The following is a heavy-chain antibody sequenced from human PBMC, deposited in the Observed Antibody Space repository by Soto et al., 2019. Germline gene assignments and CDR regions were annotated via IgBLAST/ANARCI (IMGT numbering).Heavy chain of an antibody. V-gene: IGHV3-30*02. D-gene: IGHD3-10*02. J-gene: IGHJ4*02. CDR2: MSYDGSDT. CDR1: GFTFSSYW. CDR3: TIVRVADSALDH. Sequence: GSLRLSCAASGFTFSSYWMSWVRQAPGKGLEWVAFMSYDGSDTFYADSVKGRVNISRDNSKNTLFLHMSNLRAEDTAMYYCTIVRVADSALDHWGQGTLVTVSS.